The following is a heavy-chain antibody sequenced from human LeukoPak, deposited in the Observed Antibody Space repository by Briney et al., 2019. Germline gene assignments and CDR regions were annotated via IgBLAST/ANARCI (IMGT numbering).Heavy chain of an antibody. CDR1: GGSISSGSYY. V-gene: IGHV4-61*02. CDR3: ARHLLRRDGYNGGVLKRVDAFDI. Sequence: PSETLSLTCTVSGGSISSGSYYWSWIRQPAGKGLEWIGRIYTSGSTNYNPSLKSRVTISVDTSKNQFSLKLSSVTAADTAVYYCARHLLRRDGYNGGVLKRVDAFDIWGQGTMVTVSS. CDR2: IYTSGST. D-gene: IGHD5-24*01. J-gene: IGHJ3*02.